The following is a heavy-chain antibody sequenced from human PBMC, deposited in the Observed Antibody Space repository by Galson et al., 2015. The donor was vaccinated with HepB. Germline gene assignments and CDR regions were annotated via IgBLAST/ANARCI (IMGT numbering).Heavy chain of an antibody. V-gene: IGHV1-18*04. CDR1: GYTFTSYG. D-gene: IGHD2-2*01. CDR2: ISAYNGNT. Sequence: SVKVSCKASGYTFTSYGISWVRQAPGQGLEWMGWISAYNGNTNYAQKLQGRVTMTTDTSTSTAYMELRSLRSDDTAVYYCARVRAVVVPAALDYGGQGTLVTVSS. CDR3: ARVRAVVVPAALDY. J-gene: IGHJ4*02.